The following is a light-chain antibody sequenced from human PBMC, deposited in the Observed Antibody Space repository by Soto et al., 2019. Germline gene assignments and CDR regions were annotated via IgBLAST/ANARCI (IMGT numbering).Light chain of an antibody. CDR1: QPVSTY. J-gene: IGKJ1*01. Sequence: DIQMTQSPSSVSASVGDRVAITCRASQPVSTYLAWYQQKPGKAPNVLIYNVTTLHVGVPSRFSGSGSGTEFTLTINSLRPEDVATYYCQQAKAFPRTFGQGSRVEV. V-gene: IGKV1-12*01. CDR3: QQAKAFPRT. CDR2: NVT.